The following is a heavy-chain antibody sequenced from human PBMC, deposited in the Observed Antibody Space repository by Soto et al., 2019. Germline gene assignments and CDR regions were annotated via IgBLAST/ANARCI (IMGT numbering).Heavy chain of an antibody. V-gene: IGHV3-15*07. CDR2: IKTNTEGGTT. J-gene: IGHJ6*04. CDR3: TTGSVEGV. Sequence: EVQLVESGGGFIYPGGSLRLSCAASGLTISNAWMNWVRQAPGKGLEWVGRIKTNTEGGTTDYAAAVKGRFTVARDDSKNTLYLQMTSLKTEDTAVYYCTTGSVEGVWGKGTTVTVSS. D-gene: IGHD2-15*01. CDR1: GLTISNAW.